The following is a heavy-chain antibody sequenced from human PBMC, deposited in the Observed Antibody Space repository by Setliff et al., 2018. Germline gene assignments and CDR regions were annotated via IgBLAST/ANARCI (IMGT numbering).Heavy chain of an antibody. Sequence: SSETLSLTCTVSGGSISSGGYYRSWIRQHPGKGLEWIGYIYYSGSTYYNPSLKSRVTISVDTSKNQFSLKLSSVTAADTAVYYCAREVRGVIIRTDYFDYWGQGTLVTVSS. D-gene: IGHD3-10*01. V-gene: IGHV4-31*03. CDR3: AREVRGVIIRTDYFDY. J-gene: IGHJ4*02. CDR2: IYYSGST. CDR1: GGSISSGGYY.